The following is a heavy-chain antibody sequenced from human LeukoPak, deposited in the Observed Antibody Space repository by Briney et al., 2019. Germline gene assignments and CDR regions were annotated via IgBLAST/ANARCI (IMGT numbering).Heavy chain of an antibody. J-gene: IGHJ6*04. V-gene: IGHV4-61*01. CDR3: ARVRKYQPPNGTPRYYYYGMDV. Sequence: SETLSLTCTVSGGSVSSGSYYWSWIRQPPGKGLEWIGYIYDSGSTNYNPSLKSRVTISVDTSKNQFSLKLSSVTAADTAVYYCARVRKYQPPNGTPRYYYYGMDVWGKGTTVTVSS. D-gene: IGHD2-2*01. CDR2: IYDSGST. CDR1: GGSVSSGSYY.